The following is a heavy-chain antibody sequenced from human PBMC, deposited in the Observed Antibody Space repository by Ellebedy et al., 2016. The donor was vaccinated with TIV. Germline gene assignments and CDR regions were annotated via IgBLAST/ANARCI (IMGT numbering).Heavy chain of an antibody. CDR1: GFTFSSYA. Sequence: GESLKISCAASGFTFSSYAMSWVRQAPWPGLEWVSIISGNGGRTDYSDSVKGRFTISRDNSNNSLYLQMNSLRAEETAVYYCAKGSQWLGRSCFDYWGQGTLVTVSS. D-gene: IGHD6-19*01. V-gene: IGHV3-23*01. J-gene: IGHJ4*02. CDR2: ISGNGGRT. CDR3: AKGSQWLGRSCFDY.